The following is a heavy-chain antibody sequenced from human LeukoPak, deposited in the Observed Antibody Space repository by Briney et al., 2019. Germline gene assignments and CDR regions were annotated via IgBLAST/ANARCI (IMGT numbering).Heavy chain of an antibody. CDR2: IKEDGSET. CDR1: GFSFSRSW. CDR3: SRSLNY. V-gene: IGHV3-7*01. Sequence: AGGSLRLSCATSGFSFSRSWMDWVRQAPGKGLEWVANIKEDGSETQYVDSAKGRFTISRDNAKNSLFLQVDNLRIEDTAIYYCSRSLNYWGQGTLVTVSP. J-gene: IGHJ4*02.